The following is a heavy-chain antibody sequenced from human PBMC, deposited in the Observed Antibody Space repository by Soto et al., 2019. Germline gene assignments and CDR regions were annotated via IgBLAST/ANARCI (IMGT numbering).Heavy chain of an antibody. CDR1: GFTFSDYY. Sequence: VQLVESGGGLVKPGGSLRLSCAASGFTFSDYYMSWIRQAPGKGLEWVSYISSSGSTIYYADSVKGRFTSSRDNAKNSLYLQMNSLRAEDTAVYYCARVIAAAGTLSYVSGWFDPWGQGTLVTVSS. V-gene: IGHV3-11*01. D-gene: IGHD6-13*01. CDR3: ARVIAAAGTLSYVSGWFDP. CDR2: ISSSGSTI. J-gene: IGHJ5*02.